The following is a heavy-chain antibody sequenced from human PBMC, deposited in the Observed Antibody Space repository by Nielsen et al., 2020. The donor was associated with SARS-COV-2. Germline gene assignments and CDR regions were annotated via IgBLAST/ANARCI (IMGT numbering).Heavy chain of an antibody. CDR3: ARGSGHVDY. J-gene: IGHJ4*02. CDR2: INNEGRGT. V-gene: IGHV3-74*01. Sequence: LSLTCAASGFSFSSYWMHWVRQGPGKGLVWVADINNEGRGTGYADFVKGRFTISRDNAKNTLYLQMNSLRAEDTGLYYCARGSGHVDYWGRGTLVTVSS. CDR1: GFSFSSYW.